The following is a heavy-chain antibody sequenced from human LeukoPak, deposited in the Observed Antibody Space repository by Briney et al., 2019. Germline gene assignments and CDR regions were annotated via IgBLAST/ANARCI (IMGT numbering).Heavy chain of an antibody. J-gene: IGHJ4*02. CDR1: GGSISSSSYY. CDR3: ARLGIPGGSGGRSVVFDY. V-gene: IGHV4-39*01. Sequence: SETLSLTCTVSGGSISSSSYYWGWIRQPPGKGLEWIGSIYYSGSTYYNPSLKSRVTISVDTSKNQFSLKLSSVTAADTAVYYCARLGIPGGSGGRSVVFDYWGQGTMVTVSS. CDR2: IYYSGST. D-gene: IGHD3-10*01.